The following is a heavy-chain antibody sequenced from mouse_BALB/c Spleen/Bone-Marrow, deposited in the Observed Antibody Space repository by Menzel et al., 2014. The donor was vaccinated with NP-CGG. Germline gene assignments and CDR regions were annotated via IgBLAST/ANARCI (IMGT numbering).Heavy chain of an antibody. V-gene: IGHV3-6*02. D-gene: IGHD2-4*01. CDR1: GYSITSGYY. J-gene: IGHJ4*01. CDR2: ISYDGSN. CDR3: ARGYDYDYAMEY. Sequence: VQLKQSGPGLVKPSQSLSLTCSVTGYSITSGYYWNWIRQFPGNKLEWMGCISYDGSNNYNPSLKNRISITRDTSKNQFFLKLNSVTTEDTATYYCARGYDYDYAMEYWGQGTSVTVSS.